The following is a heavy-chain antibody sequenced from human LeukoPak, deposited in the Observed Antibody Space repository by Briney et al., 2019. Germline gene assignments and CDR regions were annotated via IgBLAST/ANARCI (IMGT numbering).Heavy chain of an antibody. CDR1: GFTFSSYS. V-gene: IGHV3-23*01. D-gene: IGHD1-20*01. Sequence: GGSLRLSCAASGFTFSSYSMSWVRQAPGKGLEWVSAISSSGGSTDYTDSVKGRFTISRDNSKNTLYLQMNSLRAEDTAVYYCAKKMSITAASQGDYWGQGTLVTVSS. J-gene: IGHJ4*02. CDR3: AKKMSITAASQGDY. CDR2: ISSSGGST.